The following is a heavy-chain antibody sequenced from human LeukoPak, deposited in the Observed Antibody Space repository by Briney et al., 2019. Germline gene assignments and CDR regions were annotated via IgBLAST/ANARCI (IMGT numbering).Heavy chain of an antibody. J-gene: IGHJ5*02. CDR3: ARRLTQYDCFDP. V-gene: IGHV6-1*01. CDR2: TYYKSKWYT. D-gene: IGHD2-2*01. CDR1: GDSVSSNSAA. Sequence: SQTLSLTCAISGDSVSSNSAAWNWARQSPSRGLEWLGRTYYKSKWYTDYAESVKSRITINPDTSKSQFSLQVNSVTPEDTAVYYCARRLTQYDCFDPWGQGILVTVSS.